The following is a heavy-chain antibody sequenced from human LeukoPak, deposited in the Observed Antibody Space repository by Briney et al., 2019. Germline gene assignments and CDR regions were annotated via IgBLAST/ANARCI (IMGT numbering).Heavy chain of an antibody. CDR1: GFTFSSYW. CDR3: ARNTVAGTWAEYFQH. J-gene: IGHJ1*01. Sequence: PGGSLRLSCAASGFTFSSYWMHWVRQAPGKGLVWVSRINSDGSSTSYADSVKGRFTISRDNAKNTLYLQMNSLRAEDTAVYYCARNTVAGTWAEYFQHWGQGTLVTVSS. CDR2: INSDGSST. D-gene: IGHD6-19*01. V-gene: IGHV3-74*01.